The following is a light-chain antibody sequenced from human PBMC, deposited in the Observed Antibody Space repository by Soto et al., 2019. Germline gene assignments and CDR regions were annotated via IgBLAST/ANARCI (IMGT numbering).Light chain of an antibody. CDR3: QQYGSSRT. Sequence: EVVLTQSPVTLSLSPGERATLSCRASQSFRGLLAWYQQKPGQAPRLLIYDAYNRATGIPPRFSGSGSGTDFTLTISRLEPEDFAVYYCQQYGSSRTFGGGTKVEIK. CDR2: DAY. J-gene: IGKJ4*01. V-gene: IGKV3-20*01. CDR1: QSFRGL.